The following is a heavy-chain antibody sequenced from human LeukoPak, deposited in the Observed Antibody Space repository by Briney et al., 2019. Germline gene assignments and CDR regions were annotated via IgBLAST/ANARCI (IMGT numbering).Heavy chain of an antibody. D-gene: IGHD3-3*01. CDR3: ARGGYYDFWSGYYSDY. Sequence: GGSLRLSCAASGFTFSSYAMHWVRQAPGKGLEYVSAISSNGGSTYYANSVKGRFTISRDNSKNTLYLQMGSRRAEDMAVYYCARGGYYDFWSGYYSDYWGQGTLVTVSS. CDR2: ISSNGGST. V-gene: IGHV3-64*01. J-gene: IGHJ4*02. CDR1: GFTFSSYA.